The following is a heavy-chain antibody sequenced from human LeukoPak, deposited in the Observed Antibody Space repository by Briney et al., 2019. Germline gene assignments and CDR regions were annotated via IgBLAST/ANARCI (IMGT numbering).Heavy chain of an antibody. J-gene: IGHJ4*02. CDR2: IRYDGSNK. CDR1: GFTFSSYG. CDR3: ARSGGYVFSYFDY. Sequence: QPGGSLRLSCAASGFTFSSYGMHWVRQAPGKGLEWVAFIRYDGSNKYYADSVKGRFTISRDNSKNTLYLQMNSLRAEDTAVYYCARSGGYVFSYFDYWGQGTLVTVSS. D-gene: IGHD5-12*01. V-gene: IGHV3-30*02.